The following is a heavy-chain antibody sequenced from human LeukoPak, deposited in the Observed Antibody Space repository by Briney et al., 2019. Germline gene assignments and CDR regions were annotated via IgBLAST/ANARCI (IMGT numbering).Heavy chain of an antibody. D-gene: IGHD2-15*01. J-gene: IGHJ6*02. Sequence: GGSLRLSCAASGFTFSSFAMHRVRQAPGKGLEWVSYISSSSSTIYYADSVKGRFTISRDNAKNSLYLQMNSLRAEDTAVYYCARDCSGGSCYYYYGMDVWGQGTTVTVSS. CDR1: GFTFSSFA. CDR3: ARDCSGGSCYYYYGMDV. CDR2: ISSSSSTI. V-gene: IGHV3-48*04.